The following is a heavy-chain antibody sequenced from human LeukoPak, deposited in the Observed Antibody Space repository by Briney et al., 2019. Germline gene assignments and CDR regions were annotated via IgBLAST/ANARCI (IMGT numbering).Heavy chain of an antibody. CDR3: ARALNFDY. V-gene: IGHV4-61*02. J-gene: IGHJ4*02. Sequence: SETLSLTCTVSGGSISSGNYYWSWIRQPAGKGLEWIGRIYTSGSTNYNPSLKSRVTISVDTSKNQFSLKLSSVTAADTAVYYCARALNFDYWGQGTLVTVSS. CDR2: IYTSGST. CDR1: GGSISSGNYY.